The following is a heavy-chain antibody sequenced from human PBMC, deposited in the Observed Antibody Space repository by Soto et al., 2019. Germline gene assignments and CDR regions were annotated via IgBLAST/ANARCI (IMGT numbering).Heavy chain of an antibody. Sequence: GGSLRLSCAASGFTFSSYGMHWVRQAPGKGLEWVAVIWYDGSNKYYADSVKGRFTISRDNSKNTLYLQMNSLRAEDTAVYYCARDGSGTAITYYYGMDVWGQGTTVTVYS. CDR3: ARDGSGTAITYYYGMDV. CDR2: IWYDGSNK. V-gene: IGHV3-33*01. J-gene: IGHJ6*02. CDR1: GFTFSSYG. D-gene: IGHD2-21*02.